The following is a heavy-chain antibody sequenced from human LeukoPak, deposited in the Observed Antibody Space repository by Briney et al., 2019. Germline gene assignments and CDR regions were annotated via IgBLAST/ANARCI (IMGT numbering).Heavy chain of an antibody. CDR1: GYTFTNFG. V-gene: IGHV1-18*01. D-gene: IGHD3-3*01. CDR2: ISAYNDNT. Sequence: AAVKVSCKASGYTFTNFGISWVRQAPGQGLEWMCWISAYNDNTNLAQKFQGRVTMTTDTSTSTAYMEVRSLRSDDTAVYYCARDGRFLEWLLWDDAFDIWGQGTMVTVSS. J-gene: IGHJ3*02. CDR3: ARDGRFLEWLLWDDAFDI.